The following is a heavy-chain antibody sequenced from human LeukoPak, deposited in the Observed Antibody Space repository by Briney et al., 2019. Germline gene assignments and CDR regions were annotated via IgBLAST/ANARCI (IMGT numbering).Heavy chain of an antibody. CDR3: ARGLWFGEFYYGMDV. D-gene: IGHD3-10*01. CDR2: ISSSSSYI. Sequence: KSGGCLRLSCAASGFTFSSYSMEWVRQAPGKGLGWASSISSSSSYIYYADSVKGRFTISRDNAKNSLYLQMNSLRAEDTAVYYCARGLWFGEFYYGMDVWGQGTTVTVSS. J-gene: IGHJ6*02. V-gene: IGHV3-21*01. CDR1: GFTFSSYS.